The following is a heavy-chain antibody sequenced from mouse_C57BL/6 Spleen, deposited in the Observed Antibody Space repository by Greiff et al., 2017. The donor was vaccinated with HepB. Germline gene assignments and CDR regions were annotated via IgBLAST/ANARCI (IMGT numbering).Heavy chain of an antibody. CDR1: GFTFSSYA. Sequence: EVNVVESGEGLVKPGGSLKLSCAASGFTFSSYAMSWVRQTPEKRLEWVAYISSGGDYIYYADTVKGRFTISRDNARNTLYLQMSSLKSEDTAMYYCTRVDGYPFAYWGQGTLVTVSA. CDR2: ISSGGDYI. J-gene: IGHJ3*01. CDR3: TRVDGYPFAY. V-gene: IGHV5-9-1*02. D-gene: IGHD2-3*01.